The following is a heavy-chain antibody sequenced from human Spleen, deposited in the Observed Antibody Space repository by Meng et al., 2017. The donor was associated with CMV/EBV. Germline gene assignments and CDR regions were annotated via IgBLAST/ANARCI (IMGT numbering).Heavy chain of an antibody. CDR3: ARGGSMVRGVNWFDP. Sequence: GESLKISCAASGLSVGNNYMNWVRQAPGKGLEWVSVIYTGDSTYYADSVKGRFTISRDTSKNTVDLQMNNLRVEDTAVYFCARGGSMVRGVNWFDPWGQGTLVTVSS. J-gene: IGHJ5*02. CDR2: IYTGDST. CDR1: GLSVGNNY. V-gene: IGHV3-53*01. D-gene: IGHD3-10*01.